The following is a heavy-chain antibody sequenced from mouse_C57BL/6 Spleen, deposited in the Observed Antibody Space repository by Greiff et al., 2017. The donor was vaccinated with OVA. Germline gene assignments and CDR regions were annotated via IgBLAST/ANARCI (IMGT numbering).Heavy chain of an antibody. J-gene: IGHJ3*01. CDR3: AIAYYSNFFAY. V-gene: IGHV1-69*01. CDR2: IDPSDSYT. D-gene: IGHD2-5*01. CDR1: GYTFTSYW. Sequence: QVQLQQPGAELVMPGASVKLSCKASGYTFTSYWMHWVKQRPGQGLEWIGEIDPSDSYTNYNQKFKGKSTLTVDKSSSTAYMQLSSLTSEDSAVYYCAIAYYSNFFAYWGQGTLVTVSA.